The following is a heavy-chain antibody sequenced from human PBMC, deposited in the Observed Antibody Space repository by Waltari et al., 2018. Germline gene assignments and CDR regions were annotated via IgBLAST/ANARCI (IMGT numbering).Heavy chain of an antibody. CDR2: IYSGGST. CDR1: GFTFSSYT. CDR3: ARDPSSSKDY. Sequence: VQLVESGGGLVKPGGSLRLSCAASGFTFSSYTINWVRRAPGKGLEWVSVIYSGGSTYYADSVKGRFTISRDNSKNTLYLQMNSLRAEDTAVYYCARDPSSSKDYWGQGTLVTVSS. V-gene: IGHV3-66*01. J-gene: IGHJ4*02. D-gene: IGHD6-13*01.